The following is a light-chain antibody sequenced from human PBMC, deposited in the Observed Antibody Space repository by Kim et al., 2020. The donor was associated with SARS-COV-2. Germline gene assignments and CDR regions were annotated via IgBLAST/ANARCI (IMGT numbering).Light chain of an antibody. V-gene: IGKV4-1*01. CDR3: QQYYSSPPS. Sequence: RVTLNCKSSQTILYTSNNKNYLAWYQQKPGQPPKVLIYWASTREAGVPDRFSGSGSETDFTLTISSLQAEDVAVYYCQQYYSSPPSFGQGTKLEI. CDR2: WAS. CDR1: QTILYTSNNKNY. J-gene: IGKJ2*03.